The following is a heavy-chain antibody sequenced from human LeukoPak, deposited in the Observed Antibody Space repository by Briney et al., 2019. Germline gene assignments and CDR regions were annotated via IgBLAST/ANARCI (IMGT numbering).Heavy chain of an antibody. Sequence: PSETLSLTCTVSGGSVSSGSYYWSWIRQPPGKGLEWTGYIYYSGSTNYNPSLKSRVTISVDTSKNQFSLKLSSVTAADTAVYYCARSHSMGSTDYWGQGTLVTVSS. CDR2: IYYSGST. CDR3: ARSHSMGSTDY. D-gene: IGHD2/OR15-2a*01. CDR1: GGSVSSGSYY. V-gene: IGHV4-61*01. J-gene: IGHJ4*02.